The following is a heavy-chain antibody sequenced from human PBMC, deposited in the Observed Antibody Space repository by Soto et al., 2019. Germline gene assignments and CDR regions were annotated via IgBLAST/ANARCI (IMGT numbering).Heavy chain of an antibody. CDR3: AREDYSNYAPYYYYYYGMDV. V-gene: IGHV3-33*01. CDR1: GFTFSSYG. D-gene: IGHD4-4*01. Sequence: QVQLVESGGGVVQPGRSLRLSCAASGFTFSSYGMHWVRQAPGKGLEWVAVIWYDGSNKYYADSVKGRFTISRDNSKNTLYLQMNSLRAEDTAVYYCAREDYSNYAPYYYYYYGMDVWGQGTTVTVSS. CDR2: IWYDGSNK. J-gene: IGHJ6*02.